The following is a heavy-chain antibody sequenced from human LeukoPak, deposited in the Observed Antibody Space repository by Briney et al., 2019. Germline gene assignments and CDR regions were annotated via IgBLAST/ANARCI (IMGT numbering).Heavy chain of an antibody. CDR3: ARDREMATIADAFDI. CDR1: GFTVSINY. V-gene: IGHV3-53*05. CDR2: IYSGGNT. Sequence: GGSLRLSCAASGFTVSINYMSWVRQAPGKGLEWVSVIYSGGNTYYADSVKGRFTISRDNSKNTLYLQMNSLRAEDTAVYYCARDREMATIADAFDIWGQGTMVTVSS. J-gene: IGHJ3*02. D-gene: IGHD5-24*01.